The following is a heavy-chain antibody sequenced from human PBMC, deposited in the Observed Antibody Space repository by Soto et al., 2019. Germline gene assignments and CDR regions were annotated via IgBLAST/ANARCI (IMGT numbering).Heavy chain of an antibody. D-gene: IGHD2-15*01. Sequence: GESLKISCAASGFTFSSYGMHWVRQAPGKGLEWVAVISYDGSNKYYADSVKGRFTISRDNSKNTLYLQMNSLRAEDTAVYYCAKALGHCSGGSCYYYYYGMDVWGQGTTVTVSS. CDR2: ISYDGSNK. CDR1: GFTFSSYG. CDR3: AKALGHCSGGSCYYYYYGMDV. J-gene: IGHJ6*02. V-gene: IGHV3-30*18.